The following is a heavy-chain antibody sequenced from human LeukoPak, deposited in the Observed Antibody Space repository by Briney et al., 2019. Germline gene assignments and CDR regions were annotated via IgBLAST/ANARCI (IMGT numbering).Heavy chain of an antibody. CDR2: IYYSGST. Sequence: SETLSLTCTVSGGSISSGGYYWSWIRQHPGKGLEWIGSIYYSGSTYYSPSLKSRVTVSIDTSKNQFYLKLSSVTAADTAVYYCARGNTYYHASGSYNYWGQGTLVTVSS. CDR1: GGSISSGGYY. D-gene: IGHD3-10*01. J-gene: IGHJ4*02. CDR3: ARGNTYYHASGSYNY. V-gene: IGHV4-39*07.